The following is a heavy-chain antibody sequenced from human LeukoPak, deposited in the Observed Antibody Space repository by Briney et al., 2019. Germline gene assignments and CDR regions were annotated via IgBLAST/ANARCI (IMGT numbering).Heavy chain of an antibody. CDR2: INPNNGGT. CDR1: GYTFTGYY. V-gene: IGHV1-2*06. J-gene: IGHJ3*02. Sequence: ASVKVSCXASGYTFTGYYMHWVRQAPGQGLEWMGRINPNNGGTNYAQKFQGRVTMSRDTSISTVYMELSRLRSDDSAVYYCARGVDAFDIWGLGTMVTVSS. CDR3: ARGVDAFDI.